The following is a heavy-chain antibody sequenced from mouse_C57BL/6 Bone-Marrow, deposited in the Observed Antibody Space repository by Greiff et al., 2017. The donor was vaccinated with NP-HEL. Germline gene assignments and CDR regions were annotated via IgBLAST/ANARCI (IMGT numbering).Heavy chain of an antibody. V-gene: IGHV1-81*01. CDR2: IYPRSGNT. CDR1: GYTFTSYG. Sequence: VKLMESGAELARPGASVKLSCKASGYTFTSYGISWVKQRTGQGLEWIGEIYPRSGNTYYNEKFKGKATLTADKSSSTAYMELRSLTSEDSAVYFCARWGTTVVALYYYAMDYWGQGTSVTVSS. J-gene: IGHJ4*01. D-gene: IGHD1-1*01. CDR3: ARWGTTVVALYYYAMDY.